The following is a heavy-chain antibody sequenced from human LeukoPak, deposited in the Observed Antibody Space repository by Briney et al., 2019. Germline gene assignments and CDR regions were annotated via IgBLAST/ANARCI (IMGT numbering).Heavy chain of an antibody. CDR1: GFTVSSNY. D-gene: IGHD3-3*01. CDR3: ARLYDFWSGYYPAFDY. V-gene: IGHV3-66*04. CDR2: IYSGGST. J-gene: IGHJ4*02. Sequence: GGSLRLSCAASGFTVSSNYMSWVRQAPGKGLEWVSVIYSGGSTYYADSVKGRFTISRDNSKNTLYLQMNSLRAEDTAVYYCARLYDFWSGYYPAFDYWGQGTLVTVSS.